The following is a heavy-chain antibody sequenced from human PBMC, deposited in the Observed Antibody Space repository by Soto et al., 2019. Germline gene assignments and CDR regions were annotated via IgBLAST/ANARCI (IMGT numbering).Heavy chain of an antibody. CDR1: GGSISSSNW. V-gene: IGHV4-4*02. J-gene: IGHJ5*01. Sequence: PSETLSLTCAVSGGSISSSNWWSWVRQPPGKGLEWIGEIYHSGSTNYNPSLKSRVTISVDKSKNQFPLKLSSVTAADTAVYYGARGSSSSGSSSSHGWFEFCCQGTLDSVSS. CDR2: IYHSGST. D-gene: IGHD3-10*01. CDR3: ARGSSSSGSSSSHGWFEF.